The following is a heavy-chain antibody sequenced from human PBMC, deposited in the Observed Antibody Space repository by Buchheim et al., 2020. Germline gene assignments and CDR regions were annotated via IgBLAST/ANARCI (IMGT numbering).Heavy chain of an antibody. Sequence: DVQLVESGGGLVQPGGSLRLSCAASGVTVSNNYMSWVRQAPGKGPEWVAVIYSVCSTNYADSVKGRFTISRDNSKNTAYRQMNSLRVEDTGVYYCARDPPGGGYWGQGTL. D-gene: IGHD4-23*01. V-gene: IGHV3-66*02. CDR3: ARDPPGGGY. CDR1: GVTVSNNY. J-gene: IGHJ4*02. CDR2: IYSVCST.